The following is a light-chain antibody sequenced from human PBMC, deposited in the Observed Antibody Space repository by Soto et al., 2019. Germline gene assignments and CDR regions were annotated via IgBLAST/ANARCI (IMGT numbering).Light chain of an antibody. CDR2: DAS. CDR1: QCISSW. V-gene: IGKV1-5*01. J-gene: IGKJ1*01. CDR3: QQYNSYRRT. Sequence: DIQMTQSPSTLSASVGDRVTITCRASQCISSWLAWYQQKPGKAPKLLIYDASSLGSGDPSRFSGSGSGTEFTLPISSLQPDDFATYYCQQYNSYRRTFGQGTKVEI.